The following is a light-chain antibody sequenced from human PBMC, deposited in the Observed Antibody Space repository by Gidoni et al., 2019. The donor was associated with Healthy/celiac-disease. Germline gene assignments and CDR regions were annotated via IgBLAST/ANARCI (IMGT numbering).Light chain of an antibody. CDR3: QKYNSAPRT. J-gene: IGKJ1*01. CDR1: QGISNY. CDR2: AAS. Sequence: DIQMTQSPSSLAASVGDRVTSTCRASQGISNYLAWYQQKPGKVPQLLIYAASTLQSGVPSRFSGSGSRTDFTLTIRSLQPEVVATYYCQKYNSAPRTFGQGTKVEIK. V-gene: IGKV1-27*01.